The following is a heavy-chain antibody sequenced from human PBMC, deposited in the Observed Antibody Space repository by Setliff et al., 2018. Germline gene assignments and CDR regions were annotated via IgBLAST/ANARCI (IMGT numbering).Heavy chain of an antibody. Sequence: GGSLRLSCAASGFTFSNYWMNWVRQAPGKGPEWVANINQRGSERNYVDSVKGRFTISRDNAKNSLYLQMSSLIADDTAVYYCATDQNRAFEDWGQGVLVTVSS. J-gene: IGHJ4*02. V-gene: IGHV3-7*03. CDR1: GFTFSNYW. CDR3: ATDQNRAFED. CDR2: INQRGSER.